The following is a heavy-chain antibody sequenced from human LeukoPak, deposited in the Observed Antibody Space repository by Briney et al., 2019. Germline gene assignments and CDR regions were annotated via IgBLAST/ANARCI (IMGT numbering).Heavy chain of an antibody. CDR1: GGSISSYY. D-gene: IGHD6-19*01. Sequence: PSETLSLTCTVSGGSISSYYWSWIRQPPGKGLEWIGYIYYSGSTNYNPSLKSRVTISVDTSKNQFSLKLSSVTAADTAVYYSARQVAVAGLGIDYWGQGTLVTVSS. CDR2: IYYSGST. CDR3: ARQVAVAGLGIDY. V-gene: IGHV4-59*08. J-gene: IGHJ4*02.